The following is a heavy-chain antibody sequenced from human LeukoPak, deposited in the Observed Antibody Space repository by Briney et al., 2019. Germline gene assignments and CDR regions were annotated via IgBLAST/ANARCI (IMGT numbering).Heavy chain of an antibody. CDR1: GWSFSGYY. CDR2: IKHSGST. J-gene: IGHJ6*03. V-gene: IGHV4-34*01. D-gene: IGHD4-23*01. CDR3: ARAERWGSGLRWKAYYYYYYMDV. Sequence: SSETLTLTCAVYGWSFSGYYWSWIRQPPGKGLEWIGEIKHSGSTNYNPSLKSRVTISVDTSKNQFSLKLSSVTAADTAVYYCARAERWGSGLRWKAYYYYYYMDVWGKGTTVTVSS.